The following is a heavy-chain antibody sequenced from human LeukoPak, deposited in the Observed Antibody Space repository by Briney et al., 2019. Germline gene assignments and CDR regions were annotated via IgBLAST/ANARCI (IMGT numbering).Heavy chain of an antibody. CDR3: AREDNLDYGVSYFDY. CDR2: IIPIFGTA. J-gene: IGHJ4*02. Sequence: ASVKVSCAASGGTFSSYAISWVRQAPGQGLEWMGGIIPIFGTANYAQKFQGRVTITTDESTSTAYMKLSSLRSEDRAVYQCAREDNLDYGVSYFDYWGQGTLVTVSS. D-gene: IGHD4-17*01. V-gene: IGHV1-69*05. CDR1: GGTFSSYA.